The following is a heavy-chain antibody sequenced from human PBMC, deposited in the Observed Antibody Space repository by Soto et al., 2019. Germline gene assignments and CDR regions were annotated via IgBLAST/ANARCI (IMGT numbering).Heavy chain of an antibody. J-gene: IGHJ4*02. V-gene: IGHV3-66*01. CDR1: GFTVSSNY. D-gene: IGHD6-13*01. CDR2: IYSVGST. Sequence: EVQLVASGGGLVQPGGSLRLSCAASGFTVSSNYMSWVRQAPGKGLEWVSVIYSVGSTYYADSVKGRFTISSDNSKNPLYLQMNSLRAEDTAVYYCAKVRVASAGPFDYWGQGTLVTVSS. CDR3: AKVRVASAGPFDY.